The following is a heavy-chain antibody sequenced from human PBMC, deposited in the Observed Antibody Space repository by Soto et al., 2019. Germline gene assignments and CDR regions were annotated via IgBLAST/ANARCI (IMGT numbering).Heavy chain of an antibody. CDR3: ARSYCPGGLCVYDI. J-gene: IGHJ3*02. Sequence: SVKVSCKASGATFSSYAISWVRQAPGQGLEWMGRIIPIFDTTNYAQTLQGRITITADESTNTAYLDLSSLRSEDTALYYCARSYCPGGLCVYDIWGQGT. CDR2: IIPIFDTT. D-gene: IGHD2-8*02. V-gene: IGHV1-69*13. CDR1: GATFSSYA.